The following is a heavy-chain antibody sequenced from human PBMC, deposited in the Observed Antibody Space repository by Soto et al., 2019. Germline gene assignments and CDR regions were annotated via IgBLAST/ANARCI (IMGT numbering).Heavy chain of an antibody. CDR2: ISAYNGNT. D-gene: IGHD4-17*01. V-gene: IGHV1-18*01. Sequence: ASVKVSCKASGYTFTSYGISWVRQAPGQGLEWMGWISAYNGNTNYAQKLQGRVTMTTDTSTSTAYMELRSLRSDDTAVYYCARLPTVTTLVYYYYYYYMDVWGKGTTVTVS. J-gene: IGHJ6*03. CDR3: ARLPTVTTLVYYYYYYYMDV. CDR1: GYTFTSYG.